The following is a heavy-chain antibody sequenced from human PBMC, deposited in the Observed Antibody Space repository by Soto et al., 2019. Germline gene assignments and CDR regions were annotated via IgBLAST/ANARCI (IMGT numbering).Heavy chain of an antibody. Sequence: PSETLSLTCTVSGGSISSYYWSWIRQPPGKGLEWIGYIYYSGSTNYNPSLKSRVTISVDTSKNQSSLKLSSVTAADTAVYYCARGHCSGGSCYSGAPVFDYWGQGTLVTVSS. J-gene: IGHJ4*02. CDR2: IYYSGST. CDR1: GGSISSYY. CDR3: ARGHCSGGSCYSGAPVFDY. D-gene: IGHD2-15*01. V-gene: IGHV4-59*01.